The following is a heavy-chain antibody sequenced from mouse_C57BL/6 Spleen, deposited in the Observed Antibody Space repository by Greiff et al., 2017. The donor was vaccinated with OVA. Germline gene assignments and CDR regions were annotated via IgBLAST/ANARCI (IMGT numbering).Heavy chain of an antibody. CDR2: ISGGGGNT. CDR1: GFTFSSYT. CDR3: ARIYYGYDRVFDY. V-gene: IGHV5-9*01. Sequence: EVLLVESGGGLVKPGGSLKLSCAASGFTFSSYTMSWVRQTPEKRLEWVATISGGGGNTYYPDSLKGRFTISRDNATNTLYLQISSLRSEDAALYYGARIYYGYDRVFDYWGQGTTLTVAS. J-gene: IGHJ2*01. D-gene: IGHD2-2*01.